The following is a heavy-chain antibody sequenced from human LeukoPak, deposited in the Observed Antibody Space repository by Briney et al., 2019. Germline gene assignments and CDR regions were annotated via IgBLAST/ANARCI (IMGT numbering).Heavy chain of an antibody. V-gene: IGHV4-34*01. CDR3: AIAYRPDAFDM. D-gene: IGHD3-16*02. J-gene: IGHJ3*02. Sequence: SETLSLTCAVYGGSFSGYYWSWIRQPPGKGLEWIGEINHSGSTNYNPSLKSRVTISVDTSKNQFSLKLSSVTAADTAVYYCAIAYRPDAFDMGAKGQWSPSLQ. CDR1: GGSFSGYY. CDR2: INHSGST.